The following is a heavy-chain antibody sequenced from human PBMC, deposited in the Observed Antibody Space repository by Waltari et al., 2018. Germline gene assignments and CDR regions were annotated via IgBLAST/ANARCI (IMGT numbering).Heavy chain of an antibody. J-gene: IGHJ4*02. V-gene: IGHV3-23*01. CDR3: AKPTGRSGYYLTDY. D-gene: IGHD3-22*01. Sequence: EVQLLESGGGLVQPGGSLRLSCAASGFTFSSYAMSWVRQAPGKGLEWGSAISGSGGSTYYADSVKGRFTISRDNSKNTLYLQMNSLRAEDTAVYYCAKPTGRSGYYLTDYWGQGTLVTVSS. CDR1: GFTFSSYA. CDR2: ISGSGGST.